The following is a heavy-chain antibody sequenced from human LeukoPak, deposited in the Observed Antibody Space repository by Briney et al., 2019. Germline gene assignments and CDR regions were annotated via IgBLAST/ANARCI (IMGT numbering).Heavy chain of an antibody. V-gene: IGHV3-23*01. CDR2: ISGSGGST. CDR3: AKDRSLDGGNSNGYFDS. J-gene: IGHJ4*02. Sequence: EPGGSLRLSCAASGFTFSTYGMTWVRQAPGKGLEWVSSISGSGGSTYYADSVKGRFTISRDNSKNTLFLQMNSLRAEDTAVYYCAKDRSLDGGNSNGYFDSRGQGTLVTVSS. CDR1: GFTFSTYG. D-gene: IGHD4-23*01.